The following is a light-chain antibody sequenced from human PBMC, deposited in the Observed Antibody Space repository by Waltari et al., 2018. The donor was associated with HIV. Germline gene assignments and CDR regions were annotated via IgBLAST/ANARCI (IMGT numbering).Light chain of an antibody. J-gene: IGKJ1*01. CDR1: QTVHSW. CDR3: QQYNTYPWT. CDR2: KAS. Sequence: DIPLTQSPSTLSASVGDRVMITCRASQTVHSWLAWYQQKSGTAPKVLIYKASNLKSGVSARFSGSGFGAEFTLTISSLQPDDLATYYCQQYNTYPWTFGQGTRVEIK. V-gene: IGKV1-5*03.